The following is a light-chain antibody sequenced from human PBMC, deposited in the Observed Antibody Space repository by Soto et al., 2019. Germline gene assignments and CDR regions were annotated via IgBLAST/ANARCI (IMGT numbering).Light chain of an antibody. J-gene: IGLJ1*01. Sequence: QSALTQPASVSGSPGPSITISCTGTSSDVGGYNYVSWYQHHPGKAPKLMIYEVTNRPSGVSNRFSGSKSGNTASLTISGLQAEDEADYYCSSYTTSRIYVFGTGTKLTVL. CDR3: SSYTTSRIYV. V-gene: IGLV2-14*01. CDR2: EVT. CDR1: SSDVGGYNY.